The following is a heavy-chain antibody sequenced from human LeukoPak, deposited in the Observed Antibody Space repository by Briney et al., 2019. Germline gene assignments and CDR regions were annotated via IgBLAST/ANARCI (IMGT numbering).Heavy chain of an antibody. V-gene: IGHV4-34*01. J-gene: IGHJ2*01. CDR3: AAYFNWCFGL. CDR1: GTSFSNYY. D-gene: IGHD2/OR15-2a*01. CDR2: INHSGST. Sequence: PSETLSLTCDVYGTSFSNYYWSWFRQTPGKGLEWIGEINHSGSTNYNPSLKSRVTISLDTSKMQFSLKLISVTAADTAVYYCAAYFNWCFGLWGRGTLVTVSS.